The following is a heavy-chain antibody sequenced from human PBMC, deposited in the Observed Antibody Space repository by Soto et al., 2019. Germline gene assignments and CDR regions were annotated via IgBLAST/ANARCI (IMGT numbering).Heavy chain of an antibody. J-gene: IGHJ4*02. D-gene: IGHD3-10*01. CDR3: ESAPGSGAPFDY. CDR1: GYTFPAYY. Sequence: KTREDSGKFSCEASGYTFPAYYMHWVRQAPGQGVEWMGWINPNSGGTNYAQKFQGWVTMTRDTSISTAYMELSRLRSDDTAVYYCESAPGSGAPFDYWGQGTLVTVSS. CDR2: INPNSGGT. V-gene: IGHV1-2*04.